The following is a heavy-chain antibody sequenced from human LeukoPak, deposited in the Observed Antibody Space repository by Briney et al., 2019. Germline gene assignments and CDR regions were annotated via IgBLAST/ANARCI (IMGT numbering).Heavy chain of an antibody. J-gene: IGHJ6*02. CDR2: INPNSGGT. Sequence: GASVKVSCKASGYTFTGYYVHWVRQAPGQGLEWMGWINPNSGGTNYAQKFQGRVTMTRDTSISTAYMELSRLRSDDTAVYYCARDLDSYGLYSGMDVWGQGTTVTVSS. D-gene: IGHD5-18*01. CDR1: GYTFTGYY. CDR3: ARDLDSYGLYSGMDV. V-gene: IGHV1-2*02.